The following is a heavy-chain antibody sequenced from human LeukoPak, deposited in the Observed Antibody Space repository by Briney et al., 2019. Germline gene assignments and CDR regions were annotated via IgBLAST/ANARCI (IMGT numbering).Heavy chain of an antibody. Sequence: KPSETLSLTCTVSGGSISSYYWSWIRQPPGKGLEWIGYIYYSGSTNYNPSLKSRVTISVDTSKNQFSLKLSSVTAADTAVYYCARGYYDFWSGPPLRARLNAFDIWGQGTMVTVSS. CDR3: ARGYYDFWSGPPLRARLNAFDI. D-gene: IGHD3-3*01. V-gene: IGHV4-59*01. J-gene: IGHJ3*02. CDR1: GGSISSYY. CDR2: IYYSGST.